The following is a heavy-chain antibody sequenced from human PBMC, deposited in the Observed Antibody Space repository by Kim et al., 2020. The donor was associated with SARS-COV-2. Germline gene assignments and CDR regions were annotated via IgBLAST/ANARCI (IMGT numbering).Heavy chain of an antibody. D-gene: IGHD3-22*01. CDR2: INHSGST. J-gene: IGHJ6*03. CDR1: GGSFSGYY. Sequence: SETLSLTCAVYGGSFSGYYWSWIRQPPGKGLEWIGEINHSGSTNYNPSLKSRVTISVDTSKNQFSLKLSSVTAADTAVYYCARGVYDSSGYWNYYYYYMDVWGKGTTVTVSS. CDR3: ARGVYDSSGYWNYYYYYMDV. V-gene: IGHV4-34*01.